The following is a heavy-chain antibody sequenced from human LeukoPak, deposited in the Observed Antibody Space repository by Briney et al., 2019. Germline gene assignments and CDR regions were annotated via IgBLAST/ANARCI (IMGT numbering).Heavy chain of an antibody. CDR1: GFIFSSYS. Sequence: PGGSLRLSCAASGFIFSSYSMNWVRQALGKGLEWVSSISTSGSYIYYADSVKGRFTISRDNATNSLSLQMNSLRAEDTAVYYCARDHLAPYFASYSSSSGTFDYWGQGTLVTVSS. CDR2: ISTSGSYI. J-gene: IGHJ4*02. D-gene: IGHD6-6*01. V-gene: IGHV3-21*01. CDR3: ARDHLAPYFASYSSSSGTFDY.